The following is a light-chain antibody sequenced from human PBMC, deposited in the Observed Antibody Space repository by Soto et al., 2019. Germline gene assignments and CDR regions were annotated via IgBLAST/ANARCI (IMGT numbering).Light chain of an antibody. CDR3: QRYGDSPPNT. Sequence: EIVLTQSPGTLSLSPGESATLSCRASQSVNSRFLAWYQHKPGQAPRLLIYAASTRATGIPDRFSGSASGTDFFTLTISRLEPEDFVVYYCQRYGDSPPNTFGQGTKLEIK. CDR1: QSVNSRF. V-gene: IGKV3-20*01. J-gene: IGKJ2*01. CDR2: AAS.